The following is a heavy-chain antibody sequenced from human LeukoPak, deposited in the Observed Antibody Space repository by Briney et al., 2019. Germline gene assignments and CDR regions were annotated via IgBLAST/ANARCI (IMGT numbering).Heavy chain of an antibody. Sequence: GGSLRLSCAASGFTFSSYAMSWARQAPGKGLEWVSAISGSGGSTYYADSVKGRFTISRDNSKNTLYLQMNSLRAEDTAVYYCAKGGSYSSGWYRYYYMDVWGKGTTVTVSS. J-gene: IGHJ6*03. CDR2: ISGSGGST. V-gene: IGHV3-23*01. CDR3: AKGGSYSSGWYRYYYMDV. D-gene: IGHD6-19*01. CDR1: GFTFSSYA.